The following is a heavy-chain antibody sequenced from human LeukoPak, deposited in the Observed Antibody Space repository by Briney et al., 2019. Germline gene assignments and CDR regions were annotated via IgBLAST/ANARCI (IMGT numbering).Heavy chain of an antibody. CDR2: LTGSGRDT. V-gene: IGHV3-23*01. J-gene: IGHJ4*02. CDR3: AKIAATDPIDF. Sequence: GGSLRLSCAASGFTLNIYAMNWVRQAPGTGLDWVSSLTGSGRDTYYTDSVKGRFTISRDNSKNTLYLQMNSLRPDDTAVYYCAKIAATDPIDFWGQGTLVTVSS. D-gene: IGHD6-13*01. CDR1: GFTLNIYA.